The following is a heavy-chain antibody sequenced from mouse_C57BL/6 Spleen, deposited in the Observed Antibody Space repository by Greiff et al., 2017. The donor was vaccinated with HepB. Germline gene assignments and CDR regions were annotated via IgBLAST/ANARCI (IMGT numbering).Heavy chain of an antibody. Sequence: DVHLVESGGGLVKPGGSLKLSCAASGFTFSDYGMHWVRQAPEKGLEWVAYISSGSSTIYYADTVKGRLTISRDNAKNTLFLQMTSLRSEDTAMYYGAGPNYGYEAWFAYGGQGTLVTVSA. D-gene: IGHD2-2*01. J-gene: IGHJ3*01. CDR1: GFTFSDYG. CDR2: ISSGSSTI. V-gene: IGHV5-17*01. CDR3: AGPNYGYEAWFAY.